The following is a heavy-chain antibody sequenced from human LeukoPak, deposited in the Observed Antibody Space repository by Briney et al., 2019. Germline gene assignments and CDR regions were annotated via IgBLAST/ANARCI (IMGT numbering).Heavy chain of an antibody. Sequence: PGGSLRLSCAASGFTFSNHGMNWVRQAPGKGLEWLSGVSPPGGGTYYADSVKGRFTISRDNSKNTLYLQMNSLRAEDTAVYYCAKSFFYHSYGYGGWPMDVWGKGTTVTVSS. D-gene: IGHD5-18*01. CDR3: AKSFFYHSYGYGGWPMDV. V-gene: IGHV3-23*01. CDR2: VSPPGGGT. J-gene: IGHJ6*03. CDR1: GFTFSNHG.